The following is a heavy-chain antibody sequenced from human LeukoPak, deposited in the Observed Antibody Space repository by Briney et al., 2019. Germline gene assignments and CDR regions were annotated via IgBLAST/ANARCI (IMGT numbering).Heavy chain of an antibody. CDR3: ARDLGSGWIIVDY. Sequence: ASVKVSCKASGYTFTGYYIHWVRQAPGQGLEWMGWINPNSSGTNSAQKFQGRVTLTRDTSISTAYLELSSLRSDDTAVYYCARDLGSGWIIVDYWGQGTLVTVSS. D-gene: IGHD6-19*01. CDR2: INPNSSGT. V-gene: IGHV1-2*02. CDR1: GYTFTGYY. J-gene: IGHJ4*02.